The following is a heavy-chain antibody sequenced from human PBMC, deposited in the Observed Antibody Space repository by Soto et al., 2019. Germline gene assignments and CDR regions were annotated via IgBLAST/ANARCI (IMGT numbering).Heavy chain of an antibody. Sequence: QVQLVQSGAEVKKPGASVRVSCKTSGYTFTAYYLHWVRQAPGQGLEWVGWINPNTGATNYAQKFQGRVTVTRDTSISTAYMDLTSLRSDDTAVYYCARDRPNDYCGQGTLVTVSS. CDR2: INPNTGAT. V-gene: IGHV1-2*02. CDR1: GYTFTAYY. CDR3: ARDRPNDY. J-gene: IGHJ4*02.